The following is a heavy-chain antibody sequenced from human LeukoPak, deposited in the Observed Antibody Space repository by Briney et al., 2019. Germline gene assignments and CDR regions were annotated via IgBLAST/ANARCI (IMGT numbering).Heavy chain of an antibody. CDR1: GFTFSSYG. Sequence: PGRSLRLSCAASGFTFSSYGMHWVRQAPGKGLEWVAVISYDGSNKYYADSVKGRFTISRDNSKNTLYLQMNSLRAEDTAVYYCATGTWWFDPWGQGTLVTVSS. D-gene: IGHD1-1*01. CDR2: ISYDGSNK. J-gene: IGHJ5*02. CDR3: ATGTWWFDP. V-gene: IGHV3-30*03.